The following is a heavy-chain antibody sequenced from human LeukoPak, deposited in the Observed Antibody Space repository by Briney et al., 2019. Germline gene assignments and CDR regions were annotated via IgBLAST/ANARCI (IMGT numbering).Heavy chain of an antibody. J-gene: IGHJ4*02. V-gene: IGHV1-18*01. CDR1: GYTFTSYG. CDR3: ARSDRDSSGLRPRDY. CDR2: ISAYNGNT. Sequence: RASVKVSCKASGYTFTSYGISWVRQAPGQGLEWMGWISAYNGNTNYAQKLQGRVTMTTDTSTSTAYMELRSLRSDDTAVYYCARSDRDSSGLRPRDYWGQGTLVTVSS. D-gene: IGHD6-19*01.